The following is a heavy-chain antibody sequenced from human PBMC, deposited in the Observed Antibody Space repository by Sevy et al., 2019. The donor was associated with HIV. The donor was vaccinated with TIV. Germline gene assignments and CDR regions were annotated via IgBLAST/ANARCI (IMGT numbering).Heavy chain of an antibody. Sequence: SQTLSLTCAISGDSVSRSSSTWTWIRQSPSRGLEWLGRTYYRSKWYNDYAVSMKGRITINPDTSKNQFSLQLNSVTPEDTAVYYCARGYARMDVWGQGTTVTVSS. D-gene: IGHD5-12*01. CDR3: ARGYARMDV. CDR2: TYYRSKWYN. CDR1: GDSVSRSSST. J-gene: IGHJ6*02. V-gene: IGHV6-1*01.